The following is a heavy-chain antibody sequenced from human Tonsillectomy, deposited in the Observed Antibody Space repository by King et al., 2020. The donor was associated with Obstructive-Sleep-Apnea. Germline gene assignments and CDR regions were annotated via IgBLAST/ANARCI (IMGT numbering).Heavy chain of an antibody. Sequence: QLQESGPGLVKPSETLSLTCTVSGVSIRSSSYYWGWIRQPPGKGLEWIGSIYYSGNTYYNPSLKRRVTISVDTSKNQFSLKLSSVTAADTAVYYCARGWGSFDYWGQGTLVTVSS. J-gene: IGHJ4*02. CDR3: ARGWGSFDY. D-gene: IGHD3-16*01. CDR1: GVSIRSSSYY. V-gene: IGHV4-39*07. CDR2: IYYSGNT.